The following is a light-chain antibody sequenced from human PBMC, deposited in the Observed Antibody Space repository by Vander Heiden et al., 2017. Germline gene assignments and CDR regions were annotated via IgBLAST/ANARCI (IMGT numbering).Light chain of an antibody. Sequence: DIQLTQSPSFLSAAVGDSVTITCRASQGISSYLAWYQQQPGKAPKLLIYAASTLQSAVPSRFSGSGSGTEFTLTISSLQPEDFATYYCQQLNSYPPFTFGPGTKVDIK. V-gene: IGKV1-9*01. CDR3: QQLNSYPPFT. J-gene: IGKJ3*01. CDR2: AAS. CDR1: QGISSY.